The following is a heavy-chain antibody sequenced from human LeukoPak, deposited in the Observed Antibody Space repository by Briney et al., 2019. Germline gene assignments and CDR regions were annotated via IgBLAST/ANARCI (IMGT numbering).Heavy chain of an antibody. CDR3: ARAAADYNSWYYFDN. CDR2: SHYSGST. D-gene: IGHD5-12*01. J-gene: IGHJ4*02. V-gene: IGHV4-30-4*01. CDR1: GDSISSGDHY. Sequence: SQTLSLTCTVSGDSISSGDHYWSWIRQPPEKGLEWIGYSHYSGSTYYNPSLEGRVIISVDMSKNQFSLSLNSLTAGDSAVYYCARAAADYNSWYYFDNGGQGTLVTVSS.